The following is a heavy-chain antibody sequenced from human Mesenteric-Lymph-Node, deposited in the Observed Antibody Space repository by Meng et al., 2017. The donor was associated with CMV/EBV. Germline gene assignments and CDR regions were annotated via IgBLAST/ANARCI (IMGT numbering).Heavy chain of an antibody. J-gene: IGHJ5*02. CDR2: IYYARKT. D-gene: IGHD2/OR15-2a*01. Sequence: VSGASHVIGGSYCTWIRLVPGKGLNGIGYIYYARKTYSNPYIESRVSMSVDTSKNQFSLDLRSVTAADTAVYYCARDLTSNENCFDPWGQGTLVTVSS. CDR3: ARDLTSNENCFDP. V-gene: IGHV4-31*02. CDR1: GASHVIGGSY.